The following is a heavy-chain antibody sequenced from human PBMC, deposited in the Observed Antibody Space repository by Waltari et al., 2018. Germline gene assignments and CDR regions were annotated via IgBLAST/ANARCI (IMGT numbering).Heavy chain of an antibody. CDR2: IGFDGSKI. V-gene: IGHV3-30*02. Sequence: QVQLVESGGGVVQPGITLRLSCAASGFVFSPHGLPWVRQIPGKGLEWVAFIGFDGSKIFDADSVRGRFTVSRDNFKNMLYLQMNSLRPEDSAVYYCAKDGDYSLTEYDAFDVWGRGTVVTVS. J-gene: IGHJ3*01. CDR3: AKDGDYSLTEYDAFDV. D-gene: IGHD4-17*01. CDR1: GFVFSPHG.